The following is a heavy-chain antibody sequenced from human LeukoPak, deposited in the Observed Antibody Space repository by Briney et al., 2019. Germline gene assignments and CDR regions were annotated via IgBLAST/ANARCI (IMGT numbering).Heavy chain of an antibody. CDR1: GFTFSSYG. CDR3: AGSYNWNHPVFDY. D-gene: IGHD1-14*01. V-gene: IGHV3-33*08. Sequence: GGSLRLSCAASGFTFSSYGMHWVRQAPGKGLEWVAVIWYGGSNKYYADSVKGRFTISRDNSKNTLYLQMNSLRAEDTAVYYCAGSYNWNHPVFDYWGQGTLVTVSS. CDR2: IWYGGSNK. J-gene: IGHJ4*02.